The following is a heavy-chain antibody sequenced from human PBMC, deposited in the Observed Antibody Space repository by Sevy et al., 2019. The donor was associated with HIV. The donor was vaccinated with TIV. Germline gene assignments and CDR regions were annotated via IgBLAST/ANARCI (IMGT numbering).Heavy chain of an antibody. J-gene: IGHJ6*02. D-gene: IGHD2-2*01. V-gene: IGHV1-8*03. Sequence: ASVKVSCKASGYTFTSYDINWVRQATGQGLEWRGWMNPNSGNTGYAQKFQGRVTITRNTSISTAYMELSSLRSEDTAVYYCARSRRCSSTSCYGPYYYGMDVWGQGTTVTVSS. CDR1: GYTFTSYD. CDR2: MNPNSGNT. CDR3: ARSRRCSSTSCYGPYYYGMDV.